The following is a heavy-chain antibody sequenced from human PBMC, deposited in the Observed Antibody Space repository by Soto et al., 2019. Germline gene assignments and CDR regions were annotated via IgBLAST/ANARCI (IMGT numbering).Heavy chain of an antibody. D-gene: IGHD4-17*01. V-gene: IGHV4-30-2*01. CDR1: GGSISSGGYS. Sequence: QLQLQESGSGLVKPSQTLSLTCAVSGGSISSGGYSWSWIRQPPGKGLEWIGYIYHSGSTYYNPSLQGRVTIAVDRSKIRFSLKLSSVTAADTAVYYSARAAVTRLDYWGQGTLVTVSS. J-gene: IGHJ4*02. CDR3: ARAAVTRLDY. CDR2: IYHSGST.